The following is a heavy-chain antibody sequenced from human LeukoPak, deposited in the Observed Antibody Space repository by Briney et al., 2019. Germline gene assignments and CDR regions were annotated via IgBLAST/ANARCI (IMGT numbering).Heavy chain of an antibody. J-gene: IGHJ4*02. CDR3: ARDLLPGVLVIGATFDY. Sequence: GGSLRLSCAASGFTFNSYCFSWVRQAPGKGLEWVSSISSTSTYIYYADSVKGRFTISRDSAKNSVYLQMNSLRAEDTAVYYCARDLLPGVLVIGATFDYWGQGTLVSVSS. V-gene: IGHV3-21*01. D-gene: IGHD2-15*01. CDR1: GFTFNSYC. CDR2: ISSTSTYI.